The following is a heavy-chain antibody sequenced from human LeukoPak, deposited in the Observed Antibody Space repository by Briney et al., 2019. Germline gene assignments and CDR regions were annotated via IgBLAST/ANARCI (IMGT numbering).Heavy chain of an antibody. Sequence: PSETLSLTCTVSGXSISSYYWSWIRQPPGKGLEWIGYIYYSGSTNYNPSLKSRVTISVDTSKNQFSLKLSSVTAADTAVYYCARTDPAGFDYWGQGILVTVSS. CDR2: IYYSGST. CDR1: GXSISSYY. D-gene: IGHD6-25*01. J-gene: IGHJ4*02. V-gene: IGHV4-59*01. CDR3: ARTDPAGFDY.